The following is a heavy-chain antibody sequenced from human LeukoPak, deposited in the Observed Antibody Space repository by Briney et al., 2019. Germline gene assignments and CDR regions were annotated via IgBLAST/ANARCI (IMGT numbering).Heavy chain of an antibody. Sequence: SETLSLTCAVYGGSFSGYSWSWIRQPPGKGLEGIGEINHSGSTNYNPSLKSRVTISVDTSKNQFSLKLSSVTAADTAIYYCARGTTRIAVAGSWFDPWGQGTLVAVSS. V-gene: IGHV4-34*01. J-gene: IGHJ5*02. D-gene: IGHD6-19*01. CDR1: GGSFSGYS. CDR2: INHSGST. CDR3: ARGTTRIAVAGSWFDP.